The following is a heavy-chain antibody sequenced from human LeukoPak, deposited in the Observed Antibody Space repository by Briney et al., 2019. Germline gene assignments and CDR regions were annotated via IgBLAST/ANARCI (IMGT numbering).Heavy chain of an antibody. V-gene: IGHV1-46*01. D-gene: IGHD6-6*01. CDR3: AREYRVFSIAADGDYYYYMDV. Sequence: ASVKVSCKASGYTFINYYMHWVRQAPGQGLEWMGIINPSGGTTSYAQNFQGRVTMTRDTSTSTVYMELSSLRSEDTAVYYCAREYRVFSIAADGDYYYYMDVWGKGTTVTVSS. CDR2: INPSGGTT. CDR1: GYTFINYY. J-gene: IGHJ6*03.